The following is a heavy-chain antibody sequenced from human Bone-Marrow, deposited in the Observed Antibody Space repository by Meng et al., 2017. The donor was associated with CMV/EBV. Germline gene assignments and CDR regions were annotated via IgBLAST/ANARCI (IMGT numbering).Heavy chain of an antibody. CDR1: GDSVSSNSAA. CDR3: ARDTYYYDSSGYLADYYYYGMDV. J-gene: IGHJ6*02. V-gene: IGHV6-1*01. CDR2: TYYRSKWYN. Sequence: SQTLSPTCAISGDSVSSNSAAWNWIRQSPSRGLEWLGRTYYRSKWYNDYAVSVKSRITINPDTSKNQFSLQLNSVTPEDTAVYYCARDTYYYDSSGYLADYYYYGMDVWGQGTTVTVSS. D-gene: IGHD3-22*01.